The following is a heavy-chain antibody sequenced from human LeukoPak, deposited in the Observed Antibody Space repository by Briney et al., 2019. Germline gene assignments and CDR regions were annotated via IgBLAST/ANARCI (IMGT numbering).Heavy chain of an antibody. D-gene: IGHD6-13*01. V-gene: IGHV4-59*01. J-gene: IGHJ1*01. CDR2: IYYSGST. CDR3: ARSITSSWYGDFQH. CDR1: GGSMRGYF. Sequence: GSLRLSCTVSGGSMRGYFWSWIRQPPGKGLEWIGYIYYSGSTNYNPSLKSRVTISVDTSKNQFSLKLSSVTAADTAVYYCARSITSSWYGDFQHWGQGTLVTVSS.